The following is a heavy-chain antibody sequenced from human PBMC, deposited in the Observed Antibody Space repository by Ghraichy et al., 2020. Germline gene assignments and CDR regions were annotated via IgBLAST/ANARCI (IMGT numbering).Heavy chain of an antibody. J-gene: IGHJ6*02. Sequence: GGSLRLSCVGSGFTFSSYSMNWVRQSPGKGLEWVAYITSSSRTKSYADSVKGRFTISRDNAQNSPYLQMNSLRDEDTAVYYCARGSTVVRFYYYDGMDVWGQGTTVTVSS. CDR2: ITSSSRTK. CDR3: ARGSTVVRFYYYDGMDV. V-gene: IGHV3-48*02. D-gene: IGHD4-23*01. CDR1: GFTFSSYS.